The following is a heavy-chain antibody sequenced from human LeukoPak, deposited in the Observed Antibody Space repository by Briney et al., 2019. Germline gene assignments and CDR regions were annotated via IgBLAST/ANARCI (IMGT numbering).Heavy chain of an antibody. CDR3: ARVPYYYGSGRLYYYGMDV. Sequence: KPSETLSLTCTVSGGSISSYYWSWIRQPPGKGLEWIGYIYYSGSTNYNPSLKSRVTISVDTSKNQFSLKLSSVTAADTAVYYCARVPYYYGSGRLYYYGMDVWGQGTTVTVSS. V-gene: IGHV4-59*01. J-gene: IGHJ6*02. D-gene: IGHD3-10*01. CDR1: GGSISSYY. CDR2: IYYSGST.